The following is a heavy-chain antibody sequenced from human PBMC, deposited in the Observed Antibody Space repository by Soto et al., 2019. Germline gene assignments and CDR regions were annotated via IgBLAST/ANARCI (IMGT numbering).Heavy chain of an antibody. CDR2: ISAYNGNT. V-gene: IGHV1-18*04. J-gene: IGHJ6*02. D-gene: IGHD6-13*01. Sequence: GASVKVSCKASGYTFTSYGISWVRQAPGQGLEWMGWISAYNGNTNYAQKLQGRVTMTTDTSTSTAYMELRSLRSDDTAVYYCARKWGTSSSWYGVQVGYGMDVWGQGTTVTVSS. CDR3: ARKWGTSSSWYGVQVGYGMDV. CDR1: GYTFTSYG.